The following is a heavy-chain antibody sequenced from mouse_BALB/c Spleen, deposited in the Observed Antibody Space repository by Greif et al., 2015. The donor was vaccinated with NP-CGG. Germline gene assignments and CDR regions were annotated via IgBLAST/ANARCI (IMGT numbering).Heavy chain of an antibody. V-gene: IGHV14-4*02. CDR3: NAGYDYAHAMDY. Sequence: VQLQQSGAELVRSGASVKLSCTASGFNIKDYYMHWVKQRPEQGLEWIGWIDPENGDTEYAPKFQGKATMTADTSSNTAYLQLSSLTSEDTAVYYCNAGYDYAHAMDYWGQGTSVTVSS. J-gene: IGHJ4*01. D-gene: IGHD2-4*01. CDR1: GFNIKDYY. CDR2: IDPENGDT.